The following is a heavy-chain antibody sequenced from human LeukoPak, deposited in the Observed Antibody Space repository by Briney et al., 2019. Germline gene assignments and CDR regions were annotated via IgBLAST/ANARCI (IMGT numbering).Heavy chain of an antibody. V-gene: IGHV3-30-3*01. CDR3: ARDRRYCGGGSCYFDYFFDY. CDR1: GFNFNSYA. D-gene: IGHD2-15*01. CDR2: ISYDGSIN. Sequence: GRSLRLSCAASGFNFNSYAVHWVRQAPGKGLEWVAVISYDGSINFYAASVKGRFNISRDNSKNTLYLQMNSLRAEDSALYFCARDRRYCGGGSCYFDYFFDYWGQGTLVTVSS. J-gene: IGHJ4*02.